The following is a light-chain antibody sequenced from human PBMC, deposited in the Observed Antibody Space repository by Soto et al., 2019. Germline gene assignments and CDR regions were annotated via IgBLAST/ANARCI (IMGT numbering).Light chain of an antibody. CDR3: QQSNKWTWT. V-gene: IGKV3-15*01. J-gene: IGKJ1*01. Sequence: EIFFTQSPDTLSLSPGERANLTRRASQSVTNYIAWYHKSPGQDPRILIFGASPRATGVPARFSGSESGTLFNLTISRLQSEDFGVYEGQQSNKWTWTFCQLTKVDNK. CDR1: QSVTNY. CDR2: GAS.